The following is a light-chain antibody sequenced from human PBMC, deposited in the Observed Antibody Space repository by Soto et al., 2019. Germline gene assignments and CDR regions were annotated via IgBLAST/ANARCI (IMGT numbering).Light chain of an antibody. CDR2: AAS. CDR1: QSVSSSY. J-gene: IGKJ1*01. CDR3: QQYGSSLWT. V-gene: IGKV3-20*01. Sequence: EIVLTQAPGTLSLSPGERATLSCRASQSVSSSYSAWYQQKPGQAPRLLIYAASSRDTGIPDRFSGSGSGTDFTLTISRLEPEDFAVYYRQQYGSSLWTFGQGTKVDNK.